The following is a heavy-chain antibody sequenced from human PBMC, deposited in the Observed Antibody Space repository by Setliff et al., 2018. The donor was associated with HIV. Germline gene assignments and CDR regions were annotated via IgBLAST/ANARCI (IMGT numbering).Heavy chain of an antibody. D-gene: IGHD3-16*01. Sequence: ASGKVACKASGYTFTGYYMHWVRQAPGQGLEWMEWINPNSGGTNYAQKFQGRVTMTRDTSISTAYMELRRLRSDDTAVYYCAREIEAVSRHIRLSGGDSYFVLWGRATLVTVSS. CDR2: INPNSGGT. V-gene: IGHV1-2*02. CDR1: GYTFTGYY. J-gene: IGHJ2*01. CDR3: AREIEAVSRHIRLSGGDSYFVL.